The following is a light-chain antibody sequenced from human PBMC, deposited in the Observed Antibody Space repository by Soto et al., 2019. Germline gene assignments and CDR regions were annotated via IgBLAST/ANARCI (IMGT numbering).Light chain of an antibody. V-gene: IGKV1-5*03. CDR2: KAS. CDR3: QQYNSYPYT. Sequence: DIQMTQYPSTLSASVGDRVTITCRASQSISSWLAWYQQKPGKAPKLLIYKASSLESGVPSRFSGSGSGTEFTLTISSLQPDDFATYYCQQYNSYPYTFGQGTKVYIK. CDR1: QSISSW. J-gene: IGKJ2*01.